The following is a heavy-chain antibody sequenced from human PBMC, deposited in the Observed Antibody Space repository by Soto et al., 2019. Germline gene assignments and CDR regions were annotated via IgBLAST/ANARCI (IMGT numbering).Heavy chain of an antibody. V-gene: IGHV4-59*01. CDR3: ARLNGFCVSTNCHGHYGMDV. J-gene: IGHJ6*02. D-gene: IGHD2-2*03. CDR1: GGSISNNY. Sequence: SETLSLACTVSGGSISNNYWNWIRQPPGRGLEWIGYMYSSESTIYNPSLKSRVTFSIDTSKNQFSLALSSVTAADTAVYYCARLNGFCVSTNCHGHYGMDVGGQGTTVTVSS. CDR2: MYSSEST.